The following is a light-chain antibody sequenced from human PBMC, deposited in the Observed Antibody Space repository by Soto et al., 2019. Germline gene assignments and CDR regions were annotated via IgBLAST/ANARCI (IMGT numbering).Light chain of an antibody. CDR3: QQRSYWPLT. J-gene: IGKJ4*01. CDR2: DAS. V-gene: IGKV3-11*01. Sequence: EIVLTQSPATLSLSPGERATLSCRASQSVSSLLAWYQQKSGQPPRLLVSDASKRATGVPARFSGSGSGTDFTLIISSLEPEDFAIYYCQQRSYWPLTFGAGTKVEIK. CDR1: QSVSSL.